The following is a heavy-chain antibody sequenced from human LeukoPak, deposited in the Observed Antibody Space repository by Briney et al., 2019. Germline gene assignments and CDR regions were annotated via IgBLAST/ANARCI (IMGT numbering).Heavy chain of an antibody. D-gene: IGHD5-18*01. CDR3: ARGSYSYDFYYYYGMDV. V-gene: IGHV4-59*01. Sequence: SETLSLTCTVSGGSISSYYWSWIRQPPGKGLERIGYIYYSGSTNYNPSLKSRVTISVDTSKNQFSLKLSSVTAADTAVYYCARGSYSYDFYYYYGMDVWGQGTTVIVSS. CDR1: GGSISSYY. J-gene: IGHJ6*02. CDR2: IYYSGST.